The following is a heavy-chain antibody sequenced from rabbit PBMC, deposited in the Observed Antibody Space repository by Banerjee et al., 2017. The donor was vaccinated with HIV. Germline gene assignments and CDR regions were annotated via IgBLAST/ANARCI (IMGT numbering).Heavy chain of an antibody. CDR1: GFDFSSNA. Sequence: QSLEESGGDLVKHGASLPLTCKASGFDFSSNAVCWVRQAPGKGPVWIACIYTGSSDSTVYASWAKGRFTISKTSSTTVTLQMTSLTAADTATYFCARDLAGVIGWNFNLWGQGTLVTVS. CDR2: IYTGSSDST. V-gene: IGHV1S40*01. D-gene: IGHD4-1*01. J-gene: IGHJ4*01. CDR3: ARDLAGVIGWNFNL.